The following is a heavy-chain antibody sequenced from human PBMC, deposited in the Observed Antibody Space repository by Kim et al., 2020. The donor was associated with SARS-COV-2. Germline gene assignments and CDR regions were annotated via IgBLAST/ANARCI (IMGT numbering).Heavy chain of an antibody. D-gene: IGHD5-12*01. CDR1: GFGFRSYA. CDR3: AKGRGYSGYDSDYWYFDL. V-gene: IGHV3-33*03. J-gene: IGHJ2*01. CDR2: IWYDGSNK. Sequence: GGSLRLSCAASGFGFRSYAMHWVRQAPGKGLEWVATIWYDGSNKYYADSEKGRFTISRDNSKNTLYLEMNSLRAEDTAVYYCAKGRGYSGYDSDYWYFDLWGRSALVTVSS.